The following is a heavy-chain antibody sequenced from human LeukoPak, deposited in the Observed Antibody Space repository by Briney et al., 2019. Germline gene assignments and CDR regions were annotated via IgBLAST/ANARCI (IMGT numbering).Heavy chain of an antibody. CDR2: ISGSGGST. CDR3: AKNTFCSSSSCQTALDY. Sequence: GGSLRLSCAASEFTFSNYAMNWVRQAPGKGLEWVSGISGSGGSTYYADSVKGRFTISRDNSKNTLFLQMNSLRAEDTAVYYCAKNTFCSSSSCQTALDYWGQGTLVTVSS. CDR1: EFTFSNYA. D-gene: IGHD2-15*01. J-gene: IGHJ4*02. V-gene: IGHV3-23*01.